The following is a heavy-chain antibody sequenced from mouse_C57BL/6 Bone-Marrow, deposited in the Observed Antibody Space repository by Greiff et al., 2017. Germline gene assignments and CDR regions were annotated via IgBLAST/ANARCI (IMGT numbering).Heavy chain of an antibody. CDR2: IDPSDSYT. D-gene: IGHD1-1*01. J-gene: IGHJ4*01. Sequence: QVQLQQSGAELVMPGASVKLSCKASGYTFTSYWMHWVKQRPGQGLEWIGEIDPSDSYTNYNQKFKGKSPLTVDKSSSTAYMQLSSLTSEDSAVYYCARLGTTVPYCAMDYGGQGTSVTVSS. V-gene: IGHV1-69*01. CDR1: GYTFTSYW. CDR3: ARLGTTVPYCAMDY.